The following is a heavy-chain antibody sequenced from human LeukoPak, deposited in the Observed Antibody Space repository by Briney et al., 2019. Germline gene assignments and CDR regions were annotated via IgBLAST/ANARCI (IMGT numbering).Heavy chain of an antibody. Sequence: SVKVSCRASGGTFSSYAISWVRQAPGQGLEWMGGIIPIFGTANYAQKFQGRVTITADKSTSTAYMELSSLRSEDTAVYYCARGAYSSSWYERGTIDYWGQGTLVTVSS. J-gene: IGHJ4*02. CDR3: ARGAYSSSWYERGTIDY. CDR2: IIPIFGTA. V-gene: IGHV1-69*06. D-gene: IGHD6-13*01. CDR1: GGTFSSYA.